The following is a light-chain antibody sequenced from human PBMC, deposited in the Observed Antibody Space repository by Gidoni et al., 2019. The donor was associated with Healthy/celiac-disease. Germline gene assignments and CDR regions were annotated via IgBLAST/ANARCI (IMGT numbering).Light chain of an antibody. CDR3: QAWDSSTVV. J-gene: IGLJ2*01. CDR2: QDS. CDR1: KLGDKY. V-gene: IGLV3-1*01. Sequence: SYELTQPPSVYVPPGQTASIPCSGDKLGDKYACWYQQKPGQSPVLVIYQDSKRPSGIPERFSGSNSGNTATLTISGTQAMDEADYYCQAWDSSTVVFGGGTKLTVL.